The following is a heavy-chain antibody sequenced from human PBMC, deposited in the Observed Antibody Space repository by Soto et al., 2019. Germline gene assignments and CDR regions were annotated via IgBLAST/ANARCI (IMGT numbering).Heavy chain of an antibody. CDR2: IYGGGNGP. D-gene: IGHD2-8*01. J-gene: IGHJ4*02. V-gene: IGHV3-23*01. CDR1: GFTFSDFA. CDR3: AKMYGMDPWAYSFDY. Sequence: EVQVLESGGGLVQPGGSLRLSCAATGFTFSDFAMSWVRQAPGKGLEWVSRIYGGGNGPHYADSVKGRVPISRDNPKNTLYLQMKSLRAENTAVFYCAKMYGMDPWAYSFDYWGQGTLVTVS.